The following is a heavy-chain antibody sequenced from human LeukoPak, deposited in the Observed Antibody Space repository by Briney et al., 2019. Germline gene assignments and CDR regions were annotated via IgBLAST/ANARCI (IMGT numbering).Heavy chain of an antibody. CDR1: GFTFSSYA. J-gene: IGHJ5*02. CDR2: ISSNGGST. Sequence: GGSLRLSCAASGFTFSSYAMHWVRQAPGKGLEYVSAISSNGGSTYYANSVKGRFTISRDNSKNTLYLQMGSLRAEDMAVYYCARGENHWGQGTLVTVSS. V-gene: IGHV3-64*01. CDR3: ARGENH. D-gene: IGHD5-24*01.